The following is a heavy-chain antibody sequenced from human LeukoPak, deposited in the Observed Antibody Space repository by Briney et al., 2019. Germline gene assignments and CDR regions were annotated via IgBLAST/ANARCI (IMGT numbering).Heavy chain of an antibody. D-gene: IGHD2-15*01. V-gene: IGHV4-30-2*01. J-gene: IGHJ4*02. CDR2: IYHTGST. Sequence: SETLSLTCDVSGGSISSGLYSWSWIRQPLGKGLEWIGYIYHTGSTYYNPSLKSRVTISVDRSKNQFSLKLSSVTAADTAVYYCARVRSAEYYFDYWGQGTLVTVSS. CDR1: GGSISSGLYS. CDR3: ARVRSAEYYFDY.